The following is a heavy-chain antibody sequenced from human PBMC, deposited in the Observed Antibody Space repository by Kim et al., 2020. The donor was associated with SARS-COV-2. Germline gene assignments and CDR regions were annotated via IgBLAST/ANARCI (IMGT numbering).Heavy chain of an antibody. V-gene: IGHV3-33*01. CDR3: ARGDYYESSSFFDP. J-gene: IGHJ5*02. CDR2: ISYDGTDK. Sequence: GGSLRLSCAASGFTFSYYAMHWVRQAPGKGLEWVAVISYDGTDKYYADSVRGRFIISRDNSKNTLYVQMNSLRAEDTAVYYCARGDYYESSSFFDPWGQGTLVTVSS. CDR1: GFTFSYYA. D-gene: IGHD3-22*01.